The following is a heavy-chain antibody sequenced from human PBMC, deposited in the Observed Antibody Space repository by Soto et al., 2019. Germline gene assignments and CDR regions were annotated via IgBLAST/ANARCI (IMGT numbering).Heavy chain of an antibody. D-gene: IGHD2-15*01. Sequence: QVQLVQSGAEVKKPGSSVKVSCKASGGTFSSYTISWVRQAPGQGLEWMGRIIPILGIANYAQKFQGRVTITADKSTSKSYMELSSVRSEDTAVYYCAREFVVVVAENWFDPWGQGTLVTVSS. CDR2: IIPILGIA. V-gene: IGHV1-69*08. CDR3: AREFVVVVAENWFDP. CDR1: GGTFSSYT. J-gene: IGHJ5*02.